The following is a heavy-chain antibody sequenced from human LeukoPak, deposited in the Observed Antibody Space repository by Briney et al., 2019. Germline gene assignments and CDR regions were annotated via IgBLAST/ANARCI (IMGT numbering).Heavy chain of an antibody. D-gene: IGHD3-22*01. V-gene: IGHV3-66*02. CDR3: ARGIYYYDSSGYYPFDY. CDR1: GFRVSDYY. CDR2: IRDSGEA. Sequence: GGSLRLSCAVSGFRVSDYYMSWVRQAPGKGLEWVGLIRDSGEAFYADFVRGRFAISRDESENTLYLQMNSLRVEDMAVYYCARGIYYYDSSGYYPFDYWGQGTLVTVSS. J-gene: IGHJ4*02.